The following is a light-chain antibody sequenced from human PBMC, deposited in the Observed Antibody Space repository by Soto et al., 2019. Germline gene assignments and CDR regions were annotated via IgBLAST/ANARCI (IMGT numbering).Light chain of an antibody. CDR3: QQYNNWHPLT. J-gene: IGKJ4*01. CDR2: GAS. V-gene: IGKV3-15*01. CDR1: QSVSSS. Sequence: EIVLTQSPATLSVSPGETATLSCRASQSVSSSLAWYQQTPGRAPRLLIYGASNRATDIPTRFSGSGSGTEFTLTISSLQSEDFAVYYCQQYNNWHPLTFGGGTKVEIK.